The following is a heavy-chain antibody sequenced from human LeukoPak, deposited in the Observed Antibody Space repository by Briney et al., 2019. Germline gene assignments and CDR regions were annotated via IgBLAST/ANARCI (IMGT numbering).Heavy chain of an antibody. D-gene: IGHD5-18*01. CDR2: IIPIFGTA. V-gene: IGHV1-69*05. Sequence: ASVKVSCKASGGTFSSYAISWVRQAPGQGLEWMGGIIPIFGTANYAQKFQGSVTITTDESTSTAYMELSSLRSEDTAVYYCARVPRNTAMVQYYYYMDVWGKGTTVTVSS. CDR3: ARVPRNTAMVQYYYYMDV. CDR1: GGTFSSYA. J-gene: IGHJ6*03.